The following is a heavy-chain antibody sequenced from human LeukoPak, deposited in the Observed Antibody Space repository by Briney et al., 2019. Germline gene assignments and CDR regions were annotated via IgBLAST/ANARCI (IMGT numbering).Heavy chain of an antibody. J-gene: IGHJ4*02. CDR2: IEDDGNKK. Sequence: PGGSLRLSCATSGFTLSNFWMNWVRQAPGKGLERVANIEDDGNKKNYVDSVKGRFTISRDDVKNSIYLQMNSLRADDTAVYYCARGRGIALWGQGTLVTVSS. V-gene: IGHV3-7*01. CDR3: ARGRGIAL. D-gene: IGHD6-13*01. CDR1: GFTLSNFW.